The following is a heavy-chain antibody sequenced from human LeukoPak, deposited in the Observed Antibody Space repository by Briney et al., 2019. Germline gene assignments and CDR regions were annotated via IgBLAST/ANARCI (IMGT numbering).Heavy chain of an antibody. J-gene: IGHJ4*02. Sequence: GGSLRLSCAASGFTFSSYGMHWVRHAPGKGLEWVAVIWYDGSNQYYADSVKGRFTISRDNSKNALFLQMNSLRAEDTAVYYCATVKLGSSWSVLDYWGQGTLVTVSS. CDR1: GFTFSSYG. V-gene: IGHV3-33*01. CDR2: IWYDGSNQ. D-gene: IGHD6-13*01. CDR3: ATVKLGSSWSVLDY.